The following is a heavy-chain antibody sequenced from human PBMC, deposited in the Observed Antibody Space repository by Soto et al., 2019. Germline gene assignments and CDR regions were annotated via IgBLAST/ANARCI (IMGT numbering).Heavy chain of an antibody. D-gene: IGHD3-10*01. CDR3: TTRRSPRPEFDAFDL. J-gene: IGHJ3*01. V-gene: IGHV3-9*01. CDR2: LSGNSGSS. Sequence: PGGSLRLSCVASGFTFEDYSLHCVRQVRGKGLECVAGLSGNSGSSGYADSVRGRFTVSRDNAKNSLFLQMSSLSPGDTALYYCTTRRSPRPEFDAFDLWGQGTMVTVSS. CDR1: GFTFEDYS.